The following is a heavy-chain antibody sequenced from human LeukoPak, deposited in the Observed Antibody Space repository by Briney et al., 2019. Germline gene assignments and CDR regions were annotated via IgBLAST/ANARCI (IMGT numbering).Heavy chain of an antibody. Sequence: KSGESLKISCKGSGYSFTSYWIGWVRQMPGKGLEWMGIIYPGDSDTRYSPSFQGQVTISADKSISTAYLQWSSLKASDTAMYYCARRTHYDILTGMYYFDYWGQGTLVTVSS. D-gene: IGHD3-9*01. J-gene: IGHJ4*02. CDR2: IYPGDSDT. V-gene: IGHV5-51*01. CDR3: ARRTHYDILTGMYYFDY. CDR1: GYSFTSYW.